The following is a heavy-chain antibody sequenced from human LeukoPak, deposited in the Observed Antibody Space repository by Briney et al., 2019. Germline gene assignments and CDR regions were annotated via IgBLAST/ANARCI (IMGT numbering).Heavy chain of an antibody. V-gene: IGHV1-3*04. CDR2: INTGDGDT. D-gene: IGHD1-26*01. J-gene: IGHJ4*02. Sequence: ASVKVSCKASGYTFTTCAIHWVRQAPGQRLEWLGWINTGDGDTRYSQTFQARVTITRDTSASTAYIEVSSLRPEDTAVYYCARDMGSGSLHYWGQGTLVTVSS. CDR1: GYTFTTCA. CDR3: ARDMGSGSLHY.